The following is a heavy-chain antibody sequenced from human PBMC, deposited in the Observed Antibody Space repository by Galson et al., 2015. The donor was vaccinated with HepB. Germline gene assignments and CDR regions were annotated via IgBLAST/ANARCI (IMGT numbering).Heavy chain of an antibody. CDR2: ISSSSSTI. Sequence: SLRLSCAASGFTFSSYSMNWVRQAPGKGLEWVSYISSSSSTIYYADSVKGRFTISRDNAKNSLYLQMNSLRDEDTAAYYCARRKPHDSYGMDVWGQGTTVTVSS. CDR1: GFTFSSYS. V-gene: IGHV3-48*02. D-gene: IGHD3-22*01. CDR3: ARRKPHDSYGMDV. J-gene: IGHJ6*02.